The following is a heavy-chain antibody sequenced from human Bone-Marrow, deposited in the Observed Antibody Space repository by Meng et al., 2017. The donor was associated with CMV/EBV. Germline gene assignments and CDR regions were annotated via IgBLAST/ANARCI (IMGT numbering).Heavy chain of an antibody. Sequence: GESLKISCRASGFTFGDYVMSWVRQAPGKGLEWVGFIRSKTYGGTTEYAASVKGRFNISRDDSKSIAYLQMNSLKTEDTAVYYCTTDYEGWKIFVVVIPDYWGQGTLVTVSS. CDR3: TTDYEGWKIFVVVIPDY. J-gene: IGHJ4*02. CDR2: IRSKTYGGTT. D-gene: IGHD3-3*01. V-gene: IGHV3-49*04. CDR1: GFTFGDYV.